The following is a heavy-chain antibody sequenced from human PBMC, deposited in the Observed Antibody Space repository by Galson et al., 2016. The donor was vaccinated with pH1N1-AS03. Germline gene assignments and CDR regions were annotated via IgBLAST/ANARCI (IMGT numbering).Heavy chain of an antibody. CDR2: INGGGSST. CDR1: GFTLSSYW. J-gene: IGHJ4*02. V-gene: IGHV3-74*01. CDR3: ARDGSSTLPNDD. D-gene: IGHD6-13*01. Sequence: SLRLSCAASGFTLSSYWMHWVRQAPGKGLVWVSGINGGGSSTSYADSVKGRFTISRDNAKNTLYLQMNSLRAEDTAVYYCARDGSSTLPNDDWGQGTLVTASS.